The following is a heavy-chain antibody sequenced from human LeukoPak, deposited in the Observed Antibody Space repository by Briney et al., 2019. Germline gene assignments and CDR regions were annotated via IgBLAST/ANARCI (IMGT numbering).Heavy chain of an antibody. CDR3: VRDLDWGAFDV. V-gene: IGHV3-48*03. CDR2: ISSSGSTI. Sequence: GGSLRLSCAASGFTLSSYEMNWVRQAPGKGLEWVSYISSSGSTIYYADSVKGRFTISRDNAKNSLYLQMNSLRAEDTALYYCVRDLDWGAFDVWGQGTMVTVSS. J-gene: IGHJ3*01. D-gene: IGHD3/OR15-3a*01. CDR1: GFTLSSYE.